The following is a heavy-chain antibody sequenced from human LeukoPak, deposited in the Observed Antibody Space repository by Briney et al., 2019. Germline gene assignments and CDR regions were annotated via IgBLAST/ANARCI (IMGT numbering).Heavy chain of an antibody. CDR1: GGSFSGYY. Sequence: SETLSLTCAVYGGSFSGYYWSWIRQPPGRGLEWIGEINHSGSTNYNPSLKSRVTISVDTSKNQFSLKLSSVTAADTAVYYCARGGGSSGYYTDYWGQGTLVTVSS. J-gene: IGHJ4*02. V-gene: IGHV4-34*01. D-gene: IGHD3-22*01. CDR3: ARGGGSSGYYTDY. CDR2: INHSGST.